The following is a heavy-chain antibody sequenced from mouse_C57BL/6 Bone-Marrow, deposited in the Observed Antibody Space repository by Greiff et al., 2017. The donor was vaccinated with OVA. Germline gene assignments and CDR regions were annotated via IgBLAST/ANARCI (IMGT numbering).Heavy chain of an antibody. CDR1: GYTFTSYW. Sequence: QVQLQQPGAELVKPGASVKLSCKASGYTFTSYWMQWVKQRPGQGLEWIGEIDPSDSYTTYNQKFKGKATLTVDTSSSTAYMQLSSLTSEDSTVYYCARRLYFDVGGTGTTVTVSS. J-gene: IGHJ1*03. CDR3: ARRLYFDV. CDR2: IDPSDSYT. V-gene: IGHV1-50*01.